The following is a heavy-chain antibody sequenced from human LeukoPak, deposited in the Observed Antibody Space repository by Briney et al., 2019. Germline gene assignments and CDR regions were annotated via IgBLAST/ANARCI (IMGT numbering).Heavy chain of an antibody. V-gene: IGHV1-2*02. J-gene: IGHJ4*02. CDR3: VREGNEVLTKDFDS. CDR2: INPHSGGT. CDR1: GFTFTGHY. Sequence: AASVKVSCKASGFTFTGHYIHWVRQAPGQRLEWMGYINPHSGGTNSPQKFQGRVTLTTDTSISAAYMELSSLISDDTAMYYCVREGNEVLTKDFDSWGQGTLVTVSS. D-gene: IGHD4-23*01.